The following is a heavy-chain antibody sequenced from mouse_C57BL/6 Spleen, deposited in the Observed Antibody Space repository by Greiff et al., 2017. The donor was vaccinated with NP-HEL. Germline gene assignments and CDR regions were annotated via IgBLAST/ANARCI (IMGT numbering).Heavy chain of an antibody. CDR2: IHPNSGST. D-gene: IGHD4-1*01. CDR1: GYTFTSYW. V-gene: IGHV1-64*01. CDR3: ELGRPGFDY. J-gene: IGHJ2*01. Sequence: LQQPGAELVKPGASVKLSCKASGYTFTSYWMHWVKQRPGQGLAWIGMIHPNSGSTNYNEKFKSKATLTVDKSSSTAYMQLSSLTSEDSAVYYCELGRPGFDYWGQGTTLTVSS.